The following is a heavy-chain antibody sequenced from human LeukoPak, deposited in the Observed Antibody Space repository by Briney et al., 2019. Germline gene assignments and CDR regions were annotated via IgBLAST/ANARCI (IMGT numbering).Heavy chain of an antibody. D-gene: IGHD2-2*02. CDR1: GGSISSYY. V-gene: IGHV4-59*12. CDR3: ARFSRGTSCYNY. CDR2: IYYSGST. Sequence: SETLSLTCTVSGGSISSYYWSWIRQPPGKGLECIGHIYYSGSTNYNPSLKSRVTISVDTSKNQFSLKLSSVTAADTAVYYCARFSRGTSCYNYWGQGTLVTVSS. J-gene: IGHJ4*02.